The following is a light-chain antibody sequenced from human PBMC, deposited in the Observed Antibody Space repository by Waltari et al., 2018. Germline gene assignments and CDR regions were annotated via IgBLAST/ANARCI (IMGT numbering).Light chain of an antibody. CDR3: QQRSIWSPIT. CDR1: QSVGSY. Sequence: EIVLTQSPATLSLSPGERAILSCRASQSVGSYLAWYQHKPGQAPRLLIYDASNRDTGVPARFSGSGSGTDFTLTISSLEPEDFAVYYCQQRSIWSPITFGQGTILDIK. J-gene: IGKJ5*01. CDR2: DAS. V-gene: IGKV3-11*01.